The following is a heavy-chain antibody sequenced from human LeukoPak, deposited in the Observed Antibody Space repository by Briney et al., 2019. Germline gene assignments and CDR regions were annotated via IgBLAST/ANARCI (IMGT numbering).Heavy chain of an antibody. CDR1: GFRFSSFG. V-gene: IGHV1-18*04. CDR3: ARDSAYSGNGNGHWFDP. Sequence: ASVNVSCKASGFRFSSFGVSWVRQAPGQGLEWMGGISTYFGVTHYAEKFEDRVTMTIDTSTTTAYMELRSLRYDDTAVYYCARDSAYSGNGNGHWFDPWGQGTVVTVSS. D-gene: IGHD1-26*01. CDR2: ISTYFGVT. J-gene: IGHJ5*02.